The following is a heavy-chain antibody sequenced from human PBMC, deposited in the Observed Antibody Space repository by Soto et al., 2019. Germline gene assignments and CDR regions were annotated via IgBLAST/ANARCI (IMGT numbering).Heavy chain of an antibody. V-gene: IGHV4-59*08. CDR2: IYDSGST. J-gene: IGHJ2*01. D-gene: IGHD2-15*01. CDR1: GGSISTYY. Sequence: QVQLQESGPGLVKPSETLSLTCTVSGGSISTYYWSWIRQPPGKGLEWIGYIYDSGSTDYNPSLKSRVTISVDTYNTQYALKLSSVTAADTAVYYCARHGGRYCSGGTCYIYWHFDLWGRGTLVTVSS. CDR3: ARHGGRYCSGGTCYIYWHFDL.